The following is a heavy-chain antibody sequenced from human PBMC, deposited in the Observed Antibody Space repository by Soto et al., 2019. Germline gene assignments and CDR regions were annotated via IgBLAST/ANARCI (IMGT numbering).Heavy chain of an antibody. CDR3: ARDPKSTVVIHNNWFDP. CDR1: GGTFSSYA. CDR2: IIPIFGTA. V-gene: IGHV1-69*13. D-gene: IGHD4-17*01. Sequence: SVKVSCKASGGTFSSYAISWVRQAPGQGLEWMGGIIPIFGTANYAQKFQGRVTITADESTSTAYMELSSLRSEDTAVYYCARDPKSTVVIHNNWFDPWGQGTLVTVSS. J-gene: IGHJ5*02.